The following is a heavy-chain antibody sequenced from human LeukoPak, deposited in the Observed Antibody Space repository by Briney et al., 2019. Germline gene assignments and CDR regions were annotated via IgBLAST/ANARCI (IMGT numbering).Heavy chain of an antibody. D-gene: IGHD3-10*01. V-gene: IGHV4-59*01. J-gene: IGHJ6*03. CDR1: GGSISSYY. CDR2: IYYSGTT. CDR3: ASDYGSGAYYMDV. Sequence: SETLSLTCTVSGGSISSYYWSWIRQPPGKGLEWIGYIYYSGTTNYNPSLKSRVTISVDTSKNQFSLKLSSVTAADTAVYYCASDYGSGAYYMDVWGKGTTVTISS.